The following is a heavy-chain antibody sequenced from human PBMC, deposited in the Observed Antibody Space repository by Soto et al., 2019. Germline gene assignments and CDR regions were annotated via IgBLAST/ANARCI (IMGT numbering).Heavy chain of an antibody. CDR1: GFSLSSYGMG. V-gene: IGHV2-5*02. Sequence: QITLKESGPTLVRPAQTLTLTCGFSGFSLSSYGMGVAWIRQPPGKALEWLALIYWDDDKRYSPSLKDRLAISKDTSRNQVVLKITNMDPGDTATYFCAHAGDYDLLTFDHWGPGTLVTVSS. D-gene: IGHD4-17*01. CDR3: AHAGDYDLLTFDH. J-gene: IGHJ4*02. CDR2: IYWDDDK.